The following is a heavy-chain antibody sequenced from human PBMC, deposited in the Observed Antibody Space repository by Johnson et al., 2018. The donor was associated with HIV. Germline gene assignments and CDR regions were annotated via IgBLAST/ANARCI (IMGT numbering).Heavy chain of an antibody. Sequence: MQLVESGGGVVRPGGSLRLSCAASGFSFDDYDMSWVRQAPGKGLEWVSGIYWTGGRTSYADSVKGRFTISRDNAKNSLYLQMNSLTIEDTAVFYCAKTRMGGILDAFDLWGQGTMVIVS. CDR2: IYWTGGRT. V-gene: IGHV3-20*04. CDR1: GFSFDDYD. D-gene: IGHD3-10*01. CDR3: AKTRMGGILDAFDL. J-gene: IGHJ3*01.